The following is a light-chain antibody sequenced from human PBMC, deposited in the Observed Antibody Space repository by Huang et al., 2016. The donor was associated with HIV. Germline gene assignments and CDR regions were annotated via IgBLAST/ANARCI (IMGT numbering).Light chain of an antibody. CDR1: QRVSLRH. CDR3: QQYGSSSYT. Sequence: EIVLTQSPASLSLSPGERAMLSCGASQRVSLRHLAWFQQKPGLPPRLLIYDAAVRAPGIPYRFSGGGSGTDFTLTISRLEPEDFAVYYCQQYGSSSYTFGQGTKLEIK. V-gene: IGKV3D-20*01. CDR2: DAA. J-gene: IGKJ2*01.